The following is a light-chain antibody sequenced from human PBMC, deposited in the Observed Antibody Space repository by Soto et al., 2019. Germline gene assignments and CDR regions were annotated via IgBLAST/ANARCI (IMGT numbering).Light chain of an antibody. CDR3: SSYAGGNNWV. Sequence: QSALTQPPSASGSPGQSLTISCTGTSSNVGAHNYVSWYQQNPGKAPKLMLYDVNKRPSGVPDRFSGSKSGNTASLTVSGLQAEDEDDYDCSSYAGGNNWVFGGGTKVTVL. V-gene: IGLV2-8*01. CDR1: SSNVGAHNY. J-gene: IGLJ3*02. CDR2: DVN.